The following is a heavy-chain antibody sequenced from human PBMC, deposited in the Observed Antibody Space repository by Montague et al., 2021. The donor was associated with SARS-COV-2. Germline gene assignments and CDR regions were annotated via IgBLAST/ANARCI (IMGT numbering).Heavy chain of an antibody. V-gene: IGHV3-21*01. Sequence: SRRLSWSASGFTFSSYSMNWVRQAPGKGLEWVSSISSSSSYIYYADSVKGRFTISRDNAKNSLYLQMNSLRAEDTAVYYCARQNSFLYWFDPWGQGTLVTVSS. D-gene: IGHD1/OR15-1a*01. CDR2: ISSSSSYI. CDR1: GFTFSSYS. CDR3: ARQNSFLYWFDP. J-gene: IGHJ5*02.